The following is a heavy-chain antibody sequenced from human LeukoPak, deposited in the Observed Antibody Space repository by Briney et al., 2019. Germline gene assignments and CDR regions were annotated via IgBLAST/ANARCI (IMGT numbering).Heavy chain of an antibody. V-gene: IGHV4-59*12. J-gene: IGHJ4*02. CDR3: ARGIAAAGPVDY. CDR2: IYYSGST. Sequence: SETLSLTCTVSGGSISSYYWSWIRQPPGKGLEWIGSIYYSGSTNYNPSLKSRVTISVDTSKNQFSLKLSSVTAADTAVYYCARGIAAAGPVDYWGQGTLVTVSS. CDR1: GGSISSYY. D-gene: IGHD6-13*01.